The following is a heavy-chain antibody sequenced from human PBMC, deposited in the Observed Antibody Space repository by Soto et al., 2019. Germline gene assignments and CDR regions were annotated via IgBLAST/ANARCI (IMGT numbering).Heavy chain of an antibody. D-gene: IGHD5-18*01. CDR1: GFTFNTYR. CDR3: ARTESGYSYGFADV. Sequence: SLKLSCKRFGFTFNTYRLSRVPPSPFKGLEWMGRIDPSDSYTNYSPSFQGHVTISADKSISTAYLQWSSLKASDTAMYYCARTESGYSYGFADVWGQGTTVTVS. J-gene: IGHJ6*02. CDR2: IDPSDSYT. V-gene: IGHV5-10-1*01.